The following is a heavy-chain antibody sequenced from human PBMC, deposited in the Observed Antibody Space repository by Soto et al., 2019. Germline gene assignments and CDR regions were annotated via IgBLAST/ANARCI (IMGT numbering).Heavy chain of an antibody. CDR1: GYTFTSYY. D-gene: IGHD3-22*01. J-gene: IGHJ4*02. V-gene: IGHV1-46*01. Sequence: ASVKVSCKASGYTFTSYYMHWVRQAPGQGLEWMGIINPSGGSTSYAQKFQGRVTMTRDTSTSTVYMELSSLRSEDTAVYYCARDPTAFYDSSGQPSFEYWGQGTLVTVSS. CDR3: ARDPTAFYDSSGQPSFEY. CDR2: INPSGGST.